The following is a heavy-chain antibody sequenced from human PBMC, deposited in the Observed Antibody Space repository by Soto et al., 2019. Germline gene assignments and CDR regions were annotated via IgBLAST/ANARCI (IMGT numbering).Heavy chain of an antibody. Sequence: QVQLVQSGAEVKKPGASVKVSCRASGYTFTNYYMHWVRQAPGQGLEWMGIIKPTGGETTYAQKFRGRATMIRDTSKGTLYMELSSLRSEDTAVYYCARGGDIVVVTAPLDHWGQGTLVTVSS. J-gene: IGHJ5*02. V-gene: IGHV1-46*01. D-gene: IGHD2-21*02. CDR2: IKPTGGET. CDR1: GYTFTNYY. CDR3: ARGGDIVVVTAPLDH.